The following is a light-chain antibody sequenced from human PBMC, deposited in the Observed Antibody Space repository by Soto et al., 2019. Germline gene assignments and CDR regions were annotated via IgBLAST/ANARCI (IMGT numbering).Light chain of an antibody. CDR3: QQYGSSRT. Sequence: DIQMTQSPSSLSASVGDRLTIACRATQDINVYLSWYQKKPGRAPDLLIYGASNLHVGVPLRFSGSGSGTDFTLTISRLEPEDFAVYYCQQYGSSRTFGGGTKVDIK. V-gene: IGKV1-39*01. J-gene: IGKJ4*01. CDR1: QDINVY. CDR2: GAS.